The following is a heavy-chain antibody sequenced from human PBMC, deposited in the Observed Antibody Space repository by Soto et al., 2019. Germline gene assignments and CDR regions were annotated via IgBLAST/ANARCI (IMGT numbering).Heavy chain of an antibody. CDR3: ARDLDSWGYFAY. D-gene: IGHD6-13*01. CDR2: IYYSGST. Sequence: QVQLQESGPGLVKPSQTLSLTCTVSGGSISSGGYYWSWIRQHPGKGLEWIGYIYYSGSTYYNPSRKSRVTIPVDTSKNQFSLKLSSVTAADTAVYYCARDLDSWGYFAYWGQGTLVTVSS. CDR1: GGSISSGGYY. V-gene: IGHV4-31*03. J-gene: IGHJ4*02.